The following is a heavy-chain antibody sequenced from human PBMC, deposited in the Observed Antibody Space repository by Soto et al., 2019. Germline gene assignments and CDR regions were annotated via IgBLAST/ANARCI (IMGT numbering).Heavy chain of an antibody. J-gene: IGHJ6*02. CDR1: GGTFSSYT. CDR3: ANQRGDSSSPNYYYYGMDV. Sequence: SVKVSCKASGGTFSSYTISWVRQAPGQGLEWMGRIIPILGIANYAQKFQGRVTITADKSTSTAYMELSSLRSEDTAVYYCANQRGDSSSPNYYYYGMDVWGQGTTVTSP. D-gene: IGHD6-13*01. V-gene: IGHV1-69*02. CDR2: IIPILGIA.